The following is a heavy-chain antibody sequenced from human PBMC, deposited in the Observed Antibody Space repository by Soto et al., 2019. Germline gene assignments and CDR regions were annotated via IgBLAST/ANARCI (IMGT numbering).Heavy chain of an antibody. CDR2: ISSSSSTI. Sequence: EVQLLESGGGLVQPGGSLRLSCAASGFTFSSYSMNWVRQAPGKGLEWVSYISSSSSTIYYADSVKGRFTISRDNAKNSLYLQMNSLRDEDTAVYYCARAGITMVRGPWSWFDPWGQGTLVTVSS. CDR3: ARAGITMVRGPWSWFDP. J-gene: IGHJ5*02. V-gene: IGHV3-48*02. D-gene: IGHD3-10*01. CDR1: GFTFSSYS.